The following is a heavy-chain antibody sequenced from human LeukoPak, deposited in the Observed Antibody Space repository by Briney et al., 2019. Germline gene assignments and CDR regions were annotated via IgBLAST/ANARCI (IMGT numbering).Heavy chain of an antibody. D-gene: IGHD1-26*01. V-gene: IGHV3-48*03. Sequence: GGSLRLSCAASGFTFSSYEMNWVRQAPGKGLEWVSYISSSGSTIYYADSVKGRFTISRDNAKNSLYLQMNSLRAEDTAVYYCARLYSGSRGNWFDPWGQGTLVTVSS. CDR1: GFTFSSYE. CDR3: ARLYSGSRGNWFDP. CDR2: ISSSGSTI. J-gene: IGHJ5*02.